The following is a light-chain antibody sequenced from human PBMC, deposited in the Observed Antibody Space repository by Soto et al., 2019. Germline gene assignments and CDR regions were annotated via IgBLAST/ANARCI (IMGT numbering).Light chain of an antibody. Sequence: DIQMTQSPSSLSASVGDRVTITCRASRSVSNYLNWYQQKPGKAPKLLIYAASSLQSGVPSRFSGSGSWTDFTLTIRSLQPEDFATYYCQQSHSIPLTFGQGTKVEIK. CDR2: AAS. J-gene: IGKJ1*01. V-gene: IGKV1-39*01. CDR1: RSVSNY. CDR3: QQSHSIPLT.